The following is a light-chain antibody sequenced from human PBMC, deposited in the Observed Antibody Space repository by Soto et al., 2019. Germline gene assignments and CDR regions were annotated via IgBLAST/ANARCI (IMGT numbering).Light chain of an antibody. V-gene: IGLV1-44*01. CDR2: GDN. Sequence: QSVLTQPPSASGTPGQRVTISCSGSRSNIGSKTVNWYQQVPGTAPKLLIYGDNKRPSGVPDRFSGSKSGTSASLAISGLQSEDETDYYCASWDVSLSAGVFGGGTKLTVL. CDR1: RSNIGSKT. CDR3: ASWDVSLSAGV. J-gene: IGLJ3*02.